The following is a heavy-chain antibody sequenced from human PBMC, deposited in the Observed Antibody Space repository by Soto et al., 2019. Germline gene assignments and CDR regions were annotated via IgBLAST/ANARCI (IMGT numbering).Heavy chain of an antibody. CDR1: GFTFSSYG. V-gene: IGHV3-33*01. CDR3: ARDLGLYYDSSGYIFDY. Sequence: GGSLRLSCAASGFTFSSYGMHWVRQAPGKGLEWVAVIWYDGSNKYYADSVKGRFTISRDNSKNTLYLQMNSLRAEDTAVYYCARDLGLYYDSSGYIFDYWGQGTLVTVSS. CDR2: IWYDGSNK. D-gene: IGHD3-22*01. J-gene: IGHJ4*02.